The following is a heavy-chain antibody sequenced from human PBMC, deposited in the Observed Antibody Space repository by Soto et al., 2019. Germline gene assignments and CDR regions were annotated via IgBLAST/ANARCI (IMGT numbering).Heavy chain of an antibody. V-gene: IGHV4-59*08. Sequence: SETLSLTCTVSGGSISSYYWSWVRQPPGKGLEWIGYIYYSGSTNYNPSLKSRVTISVDTSKNQFSLKLSSVTAADTAVYYCARHGVGYCTNGVCPRDVFYYYYMDVWGKGTTVTVSS. CDR1: GGSISSYY. J-gene: IGHJ6*03. CDR3: ARHGVGYCTNGVCPRDVFYYYYMDV. CDR2: IYYSGST. D-gene: IGHD2-8*01.